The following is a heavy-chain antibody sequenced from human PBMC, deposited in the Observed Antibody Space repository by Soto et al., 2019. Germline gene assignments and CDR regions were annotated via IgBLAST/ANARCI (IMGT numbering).Heavy chain of an antibody. CDR2: FFIGGNT. CDR1: CVSISSSTYY. D-gene: IGHD3-22*01. Sequence: SETLSLTCTVSCVSISSSTYYWGWMLHPPGKGLEWIAGFFIGGNTYYNPSLKSRVTISVDTSKNQFSLKLTSVTAADAALYYCARDFFDSSDYTTNWFDPWGQGTLVT. J-gene: IGHJ5*02. V-gene: IGHV4-39*01. CDR3: ARDFFDSSDYTTNWFDP.